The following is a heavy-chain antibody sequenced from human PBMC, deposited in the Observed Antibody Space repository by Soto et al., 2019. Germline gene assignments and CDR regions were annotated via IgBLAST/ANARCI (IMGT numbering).Heavy chain of an antibody. J-gene: IGHJ6*02. Sequence: PGGSLRLSCAASGLTFSSYGMHWVRQAPGKGLEWVAVISYDGSNKYYADSVKGRFTISRDKSKNTLHLQMNSLRAEDTAVYYCAKGIVVVPTAIGVYYYGVDVWGQGTTVTVSS. CDR3: AKGIVVVPTAIGVYYYGVDV. D-gene: IGHD2-2*02. CDR1: GLTFSSYG. V-gene: IGHV3-30*18. CDR2: ISYDGSNK.